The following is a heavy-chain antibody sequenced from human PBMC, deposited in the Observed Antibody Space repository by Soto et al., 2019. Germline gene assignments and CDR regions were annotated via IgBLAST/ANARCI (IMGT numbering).Heavy chain of an antibody. J-gene: IGHJ4*02. CDR2: IIPILGIA. V-gene: IGHV1-69*02. Sequence: QVQLVQSGAEVKKPGSSVKVSCKASGGTFSSYTISWVRQAPGQGLEWMGRIIPILGIANYAQKFQGRVTITADKSTSTACMELSSLRSEATAVYSCAGGGPVRYWGQGTLVTVSS. CDR3: AGGGPVRY. CDR1: GGTFSSYT. D-gene: IGHD3-10*01.